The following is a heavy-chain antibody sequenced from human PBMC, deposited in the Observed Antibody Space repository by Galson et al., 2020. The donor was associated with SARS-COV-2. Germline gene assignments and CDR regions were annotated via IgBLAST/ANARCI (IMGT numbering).Heavy chain of an antibody. D-gene: IGHD3-3*01. Sequence: SVKVSCKASGGTFSSYAISWVRQAPGQGLEWMGGIIPILGTANYAQKFQGRVTITADESTSTAYMELSSLRSEDTGVYYCARAPVRFLGEGMDVWGQGTTVIVSS. J-gene: IGHJ6*02. CDR1: GGTFSSYA. CDR2: IIPILGTA. CDR3: ARAPVRFLGEGMDV. V-gene: IGHV1-69*13.